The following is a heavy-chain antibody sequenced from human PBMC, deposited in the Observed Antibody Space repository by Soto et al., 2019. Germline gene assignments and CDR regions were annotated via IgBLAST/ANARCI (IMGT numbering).Heavy chain of an antibody. CDR1: GYTFTSYD. J-gene: IGHJ6*03. CDR2: MNPNSGNT. V-gene: IGHV1-8*01. D-gene: IGHD1-7*01. Sequence: ASVKVSCKASGYTFTSYDINWVRQATGQGLEWMGWMNPNSGNTGYAQKFQGRVTMTRNTSISTAYMELSSLRSEDTAVYYCAIPRGTTANFYYYYCMDVWGKGTTVTVSS. CDR3: AIPRGTTANFYYYYCMDV.